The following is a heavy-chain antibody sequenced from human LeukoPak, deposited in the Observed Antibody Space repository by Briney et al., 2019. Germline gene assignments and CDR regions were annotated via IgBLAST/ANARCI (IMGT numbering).Heavy chain of an antibody. Sequence: GGSLRLSCAMSGFTFTNNAMTWVRQAPGKGLEWVSTIGGGDVEIHYADSVKGRFTISRDNSKNTLYLQMNSLRADDTAVYYCGRGHRFCSRGNCNSPVDYWGQGTLVTVSS. CDR3: GRGHRFCSRGNCNSPVDY. CDR2: IGGGDVEI. D-gene: IGHD2-15*01. J-gene: IGHJ4*02. CDR1: GFTFTNNA. V-gene: IGHV3-23*01.